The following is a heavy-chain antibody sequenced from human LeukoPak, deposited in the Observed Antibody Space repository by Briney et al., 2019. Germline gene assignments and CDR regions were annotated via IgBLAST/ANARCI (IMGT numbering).Heavy chain of an antibody. V-gene: IGHV3-13*01. CDR1: GLIFSSYD. CDR3: ARGHDYGDCRHWYFDL. J-gene: IGHJ2*01. CDR2: IGTAGDT. Sequence: GGSLRLSCAASGLIFSSYDMHWVRQVAGKGLEWVSAIGTAGDTYYSDSVKGRVTISRENAKNSLYLQMNSLRAGDTAMYYCARGHDYGDCRHWYFDLWGRGTLVTVSS. D-gene: IGHD4-17*01.